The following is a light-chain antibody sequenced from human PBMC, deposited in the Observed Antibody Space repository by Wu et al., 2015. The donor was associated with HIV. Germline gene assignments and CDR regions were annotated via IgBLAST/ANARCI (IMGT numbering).Light chain of an antibody. J-gene: IGKJ4*01. CDR2: GAS. Sequence: EIVMTQSPATLSVSPGESATLSCRVSQSINNNLAWYQQKAGQAPRLLIFGASTRATGFPARFSGSGSGTEFTLTISSVQSEDFAIYYCQHYNALPLTFGGGTRVEI. CDR1: QSINNN. CDR3: QHYNALPLT. V-gene: IGKV3-15*01.